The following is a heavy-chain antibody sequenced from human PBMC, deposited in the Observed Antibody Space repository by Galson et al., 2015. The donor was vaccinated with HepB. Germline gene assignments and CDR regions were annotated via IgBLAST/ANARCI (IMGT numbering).Heavy chain of an antibody. Sequence: VKVSCKVSGYTFTDYYMHWVQQAPGKGLEWMGLVDPEDGETIYAEKFQGRVTITADTSTDTAYMELSSLRSEDTAVYYCAPSTGGAPRGEPFFDYWGQGTLVTVSS. CDR1: GYTFTDYY. CDR2: VDPEDGET. V-gene: IGHV1-69-2*01. D-gene: IGHD2-8*02. CDR3: APSTGGAPRGEPFFDY. J-gene: IGHJ4*02.